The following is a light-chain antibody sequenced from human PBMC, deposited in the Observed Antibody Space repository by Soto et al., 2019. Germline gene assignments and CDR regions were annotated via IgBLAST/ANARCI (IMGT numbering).Light chain of an antibody. Sequence: DIQMTQSPSTLSASVEDRVTITCRASQSISNWLAWYQQKPGKAPKLLIYKASSLESGVPSRFSGSGSGTEFTLTISSLQPDDFATYYCQHYDSYSWMFGQGTKVEIK. CDR3: QHYDSYSWM. J-gene: IGKJ1*01. CDR2: KAS. V-gene: IGKV1-5*03. CDR1: QSISNW.